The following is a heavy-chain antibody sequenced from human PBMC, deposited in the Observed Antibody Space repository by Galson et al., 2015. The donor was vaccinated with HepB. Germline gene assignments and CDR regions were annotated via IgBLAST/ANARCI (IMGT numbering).Heavy chain of an antibody. D-gene: IGHD2-2*02. J-gene: IGHJ5*02. Sequence: QSGAEVKKPGESLKISCKGSGYSFTSYWIGWVRQMPGKGLEWMGIIYPGDSDTRYSPSFQGQVTISADKSISTAYLQWSSLKASDTAMYYGARHLGYCSSTSCYTNWFDPWGQGTLVTVSS. CDR2: IYPGDSDT. CDR1: GYSFTSYW. CDR3: ARHLGYCSSTSCYTNWFDP. V-gene: IGHV5-51*01.